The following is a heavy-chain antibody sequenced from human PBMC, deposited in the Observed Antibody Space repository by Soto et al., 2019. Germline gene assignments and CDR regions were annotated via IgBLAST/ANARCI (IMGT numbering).Heavy chain of an antibody. Sequence: PGGSLRLSCTASGFAFDAYTMHWVRQSPGKGLEWVSFISWNGDATYYADSVRGRFTISRDHSKNSLYLQMNNLRPEDTALYYCAVGGDYYDSSGYSGPFNYWGRGTLVTVSS. CDR2: ISWNGDAT. V-gene: IGHV3-43*01. CDR3: AVGGDYYDSSGYSGPFNY. CDR1: GFAFDAYT. J-gene: IGHJ4*02. D-gene: IGHD3-22*01.